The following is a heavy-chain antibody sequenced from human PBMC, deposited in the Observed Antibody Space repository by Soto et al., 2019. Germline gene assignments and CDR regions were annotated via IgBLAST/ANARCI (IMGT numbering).Heavy chain of an antibody. CDR3: AIARVADSSLDH. Sequence: GGSLRLSCAGSGFTFSNNAIHWVRQDPGKGIEWVAYISFDSSEIQYADSVNGRFTISRDNPRNTLFLHVNSPRADDTAVYYCAIARVADSSLDHWGQGTLVTVSS. V-gene: IGHV3-30*01. CDR2: ISFDSSEI. J-gene: IGHJ4*02. CDR1: GFTFSNNA. D-gene: IGHD3-3*01.